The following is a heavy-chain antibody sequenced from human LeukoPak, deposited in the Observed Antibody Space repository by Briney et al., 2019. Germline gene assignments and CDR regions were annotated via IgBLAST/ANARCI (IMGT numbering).Heavy chain of an antibody. CDR3: ASLNRADCSSTSCHTHY. Sequence: GGSLRLSCAASGFTFSSYGMYWVRQAPGKGLEWVSSTSSSSYIYYADSVKGRFTISRDNAKNSLYLQMNSLRAEDTALYYCASLNRADCSSTSCHTHYWGQGTLVTVSS. CDR2: TSSSSYI. V-gene: IGHV3-21*01. D-gene: IGHD2-2*01. J-gene: IGHJ4*02. CDR1: GFTFSSYG.